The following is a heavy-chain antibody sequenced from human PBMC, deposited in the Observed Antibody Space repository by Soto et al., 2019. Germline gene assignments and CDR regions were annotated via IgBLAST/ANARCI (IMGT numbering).Heavy chain of an antibody. J-gene: IGHJ4*02. D-gene: IGHD3-10*01. CDR2: ISGSGGST. Sequence: PGGSLRLSCAASGFTFSSYAMSWVRQAPGKGLEWVSAISGSGGSTYYADSVKGRFTISRDNSKNTLYLQMNSLRAEDTAVYYCAKGYGSGSYYKKYYFDYWGQGTLVTVSS. V-gene: IGHV3-23*01. CDR1: GFTFSSYA. CDR3: AKGYGSGSYYKKYYFDY.